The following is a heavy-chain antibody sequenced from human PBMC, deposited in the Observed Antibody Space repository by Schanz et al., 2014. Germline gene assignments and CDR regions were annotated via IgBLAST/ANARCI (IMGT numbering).Heavy chain of an antibody. CDR1: GFIFGSSV. J-gene: IGHJ4*02. CDR2: ITGASDHI. Sequence: EVQLLESGGGLIQPGGSLRLSCAASGFIFGSSVMAWVRQAPGKGLEWVSGITGASDHIDYAESVKGRFTISRDNSKNTVHLQMNSLRAEDTAVYYCAKSQGSSFDSWGQGTLXTVSS. CDR3: AKSQGSSFDS. V-gene: IGHV3-23*01. D-gene: IGHD6-13*01.